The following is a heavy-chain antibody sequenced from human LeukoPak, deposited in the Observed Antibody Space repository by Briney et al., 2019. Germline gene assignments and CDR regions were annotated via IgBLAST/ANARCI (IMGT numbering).Heavy chain of an antibody. CDR1: GGSFSGYY. CDR2: ISGSGGST. V-gene: IGHV3-23*01. CDR3: AKDSIDY. Sequence: PSETLSLTCAVYGGSFSGYYWSWIRQAPGKGLEWVSAISGSGGSTYYADSVKGRFTISRDNSKNTLYLQVNSLRAEDTAVYYCAKDSIDYWGQGTLVTVSS. J-gene: IGHJ4*02. D-gene: IGHD3-3*02.